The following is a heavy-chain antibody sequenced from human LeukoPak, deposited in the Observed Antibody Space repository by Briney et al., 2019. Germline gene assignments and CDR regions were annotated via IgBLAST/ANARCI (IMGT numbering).Heavy chain of an antibody. V-gene: IGHV1-18*01. J-gene: IGHJ4*02. CDR3: ARLGYCSSTSCFPLYYFDY. Sequence: KPGSSVKVSCKASGYTFTSYGISWVRQAPGQGLEWMGWISAYNGNTNYAQKLQGRVTMTTDTSTSTAYMELRSLRSDDTAVYYCARLGYCSSTSCFPLYYFDYWGQGTLVTVSS. D-gene: IGHD2-2*01. CDR1: GYTFTSYG. CDR2: ISAYNGNT.